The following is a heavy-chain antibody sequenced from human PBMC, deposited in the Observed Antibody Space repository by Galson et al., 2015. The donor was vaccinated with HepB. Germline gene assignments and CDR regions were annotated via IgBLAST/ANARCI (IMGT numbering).Heavy chain of an antibody. Sequence: SVKVSCKASGGTFSSYAISWVRQAPGQGLEWMGGIIPIFGTANYAQKFQGRVTITADESTSTAYMELSSLRSEDTAVYYCARDGMAHSVWFDPWGQGTLVTVSS. V-gene: IGHV1-69*13. CDR3: ARDGMAHSVWFDP. D-gene: IGHD5-24*01. CDR1: GGTFSSYA. J-gene: IGHJ5*02. CDR2: IIPIFGTA.